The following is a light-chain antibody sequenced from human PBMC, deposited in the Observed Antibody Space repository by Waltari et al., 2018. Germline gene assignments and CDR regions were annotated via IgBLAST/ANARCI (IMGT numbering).Light chain of an antibody. CDR1: QHIGTW. CDR3: QQAHSFPRG. V-gene: IGKV1-12*01. CDR2: AAS. Sequence: IQMTHSPSSVSASVGDRVTITCRASQHIGTWLAWYQQKPGRAPGLLIHAASSLQSGVPSRFSGSGSGTDFTLTISSLQPEDFATYYCQQAHSFPRGFGPGTKVDIK. J-gene: IGKJ3*01.